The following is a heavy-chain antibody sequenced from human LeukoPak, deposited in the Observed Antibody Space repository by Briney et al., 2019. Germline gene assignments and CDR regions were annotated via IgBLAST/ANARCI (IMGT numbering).Heavy chain of an antibody. CDR2: FNPNSGGT. D-gene: IGHD2-2*01. CDR1: GYTFTGYY. Sequence: ASVKVSXKASGYTFTGYYMHWVRQAPGQGLEWMGWFNPNSGGTNYAQKFQGRVTMTRDTSISTAYMELSRLRSDDTAVYYCARVLPPLDPAAWGASFDYWRQGTLVTVSS. CDR3: ARVLPPLDPAAWGASFDY. J-gene: IGHJ4*02. V-gene: IGHV1-2*02.